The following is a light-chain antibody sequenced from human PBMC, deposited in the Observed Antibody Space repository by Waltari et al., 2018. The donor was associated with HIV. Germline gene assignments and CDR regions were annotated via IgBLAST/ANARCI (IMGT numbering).Light chain of an antibody. CDR1: SSDFGSYNL. V-gene: IGLV2-23*02. J-gene: IGLJ2*01. CDR3: CAYAGSTTYVI. CDR2: QVS. Sequence: SALTQPASVSGSPGQAITVSCTGSSSDFGSYNLVSWYQQHPGKAPKLMIYQVSKRPSGVSNRFSGSKSGNTASLTISGLQAEDEADYYCCAYAGSTTYVIFGGGTKLTVL.